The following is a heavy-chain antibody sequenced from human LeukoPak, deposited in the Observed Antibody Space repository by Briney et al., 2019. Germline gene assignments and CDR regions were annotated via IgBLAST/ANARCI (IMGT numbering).Heavy chain of an antibody. CDR1: GGSISSSCLL. J-gene: IGHJ4*02. Sequence: PETLSLTCIVSGGSISSSCLLWGWIRQPPGTGLEWIGSIYYSGSTYYNPSLKSRVTISVDTSKNQFSLKLSSVTAADTAVYYCATSPRDGDYWGQGTLVTVSS. CDR2: IYYSGST. CDR3: ATSPRDGDY. V-gene: IGHV4-39*07.